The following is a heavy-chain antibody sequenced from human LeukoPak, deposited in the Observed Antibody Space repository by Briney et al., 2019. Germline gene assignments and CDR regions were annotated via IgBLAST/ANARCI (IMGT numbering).Heavy chain of an antibody. J-gene: IGHJ4*02. CDR2: IASDGNST. CDR3: ARGRPHGNDY. V-gene: IGHV3-74*01. CDR1: GFTFSSYW. D-gene: IGHD4-23*01. Sequence: GGSLRLSCAASGFTFSSYWMNWVRQAPGKGLVWASRIASDGNSTTYADSVKGRFSISRDNAKNTLYLQMNSLRVEDTAVYYCARGRPHGNDYWGQGTLVTVSS.